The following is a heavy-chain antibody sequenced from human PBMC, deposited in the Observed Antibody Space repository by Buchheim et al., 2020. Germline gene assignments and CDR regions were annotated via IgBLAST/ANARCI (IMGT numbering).Heavy chain of an antibody. J-gene: IGHJ4*02. CDR2: ITSDGTTT. Sequence: EVQLVESGGGLVQPGGSLRLSCAASGFTFSRYWMKWVRQAPGKGLVWVSRITSDGTTTSYADSVKGRFTISKDIAKNTLYLQMNSLRAEDTAIYYCVLASSSSFDYWGQGTL. V-gene: IGHV3-74*01. CDR1: GFTFSRYW. D-gene: IGHD2-2*01. CDR3: VLASSSSFDY.